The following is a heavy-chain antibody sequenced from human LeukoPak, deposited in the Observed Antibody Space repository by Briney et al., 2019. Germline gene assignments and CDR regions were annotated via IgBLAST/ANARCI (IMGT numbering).Heavy chain of an antibody. CDR2: ISSSGSTI. V-gene: IGHV3-48*03. J-gene: IGHJ4*02. Sequence: GGSLRLSCAASGFTFSSYEMNWVRQAPGKGLEWVSYISSSGSTIYYADSVKGRFTISRDNAKNSLYLLMNSLRAEDTAVYYCARVLAGATRMDYFDYWGQGTLVTVSS. D-gene: IGHD1-26*01. CDR3: ARVLAGATRMDYFDY. CDR1: GFTFSSYE.